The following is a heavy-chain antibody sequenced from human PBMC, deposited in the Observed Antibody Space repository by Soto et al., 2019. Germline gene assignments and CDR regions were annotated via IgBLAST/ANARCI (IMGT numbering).Heavy chain of an antibody. CDR1: GFTFSSYG. J-gene: IGHJ4*02. CDR2: ISYDGSNK. D-gene: IGHD1-26*01. Sequence: PGGSLRLSCAASGFTFSSYGMHWVRQAPGKGLEWVAVISYDGSNKYYADSVKGRFTISRDNSKNTLYLQMNSLRAEDTAVYDWAKAVYSGSYFDDWGPGTLVTVSS. V-gene: IGHV3-30*18. CDR3: AKAVYSGSYFDD.